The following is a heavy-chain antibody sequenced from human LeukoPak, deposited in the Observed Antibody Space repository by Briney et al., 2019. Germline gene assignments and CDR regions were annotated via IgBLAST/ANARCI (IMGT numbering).Heavy chain of an antibody. V-gene: IGHV1-2*06. CDR2: INPNSGGT. Sequence: ASVKVSCKASGYTFTGYYMHWVRQAPGQGLEWMGRINPNSGGTNYAQKFQGRVTMTRDTSISTAYMELSRLRPDDTAVYYCARDQERTIFWSAPGVWGKGTTVTVSS. J-gene: IGHJ6*04. D-gene: IGHD3-3*01. CDR3: ARDQERTIFWSAPGV. CDR1: GYTFTGYY.